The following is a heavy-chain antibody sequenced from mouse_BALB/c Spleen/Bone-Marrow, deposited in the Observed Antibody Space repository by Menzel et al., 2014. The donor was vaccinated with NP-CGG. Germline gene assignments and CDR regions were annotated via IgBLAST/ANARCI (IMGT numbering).Heavy chain of an antibody. CDR1: GFNIKDTY. Sequence: VQLKESGAELVKPGASVKLSCTASGFNIKDTYMHWVKQRPEQGLEWIGWIDPANGNTKYDPNFQGKATITADTSSNTACLQLSSLTSEDTAVCDCARDYDYFFDYWGQGTTLTVYS. D-gene: IGHD2-4*01. V-gene: IGHV14-3*02. CDR2: IDPANGNT. J-gene: IGHJ2*01. CDR3: ARDYDYFFDY.